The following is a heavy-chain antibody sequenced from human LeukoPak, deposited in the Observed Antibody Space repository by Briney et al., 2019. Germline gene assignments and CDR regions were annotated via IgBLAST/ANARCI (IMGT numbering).Heavy chain of an antibody. V-gene: IGHV4-59*01. CDR1: GGSISSYY. Sequence: SETLSLTCTVSGGSISSYYWSWIRQPPGKGLEWIGYIYYSGSTNYNSSLKGRVTISVDTAKNQFSLRLSSVTAADTAVYYCARVTGYMIEDYFDYWGQGTLVTVSS. J-gene: IGHJ4*02. CDR2: IYYSGST. CDR3: ARVTGYMIEDYFDY. D-gene: IGHD3-22*01.